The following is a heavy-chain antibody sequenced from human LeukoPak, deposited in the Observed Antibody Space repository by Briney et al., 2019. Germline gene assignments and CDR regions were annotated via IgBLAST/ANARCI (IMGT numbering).Heavy chain of an antibody. D-gene: IGHD3-10*01. J-gene: IGHJ3*02. CDR2: IKRDGSEK. Sequence: PGGSLRLSCAASGFIFSTSWMSWVRQAPGKGLEWVANIKRDGSEKYYVDSVKGRFTISRDNSKNTLYLQMNSLRAEDTAVYYCAKDTLGYYGSGIYDAFDIWGQGTMVTVSS. CDR1: GFIFSTSW. V-gene: IGHV3-7*03. CDR3: AKDTLGYYGSGIYDAFDI.